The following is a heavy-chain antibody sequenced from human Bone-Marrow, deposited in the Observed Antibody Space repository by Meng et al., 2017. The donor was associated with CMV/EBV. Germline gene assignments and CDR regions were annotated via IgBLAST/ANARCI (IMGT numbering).Heavy chain of an antibody. V-gene: IGHV3-20*01. Sequence: GESLKISCAASGFTFDDYGMSWVRQAPGKGLEWVSGINWNGGSTGYADSVKGRFTISRDNAKNFLYLQMNSLRAEDTALYHCARDRGYCSSTSCSNWFDPWGQGTLVTVSS. CDR3: ARDRGYCSSTSCSNWFDP. J-gene: IGHJ5*02. CDR2: INWNGGST. CDR1: GFTFDDYG. D-gene: IGHD2-2*01.